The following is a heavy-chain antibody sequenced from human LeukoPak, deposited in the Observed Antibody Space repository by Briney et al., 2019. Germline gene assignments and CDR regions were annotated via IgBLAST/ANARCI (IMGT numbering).Heavy chain of an antibody. J-gene: IGHJ4*02. CDR2: ISAYNGNT. D-gene: IGHD2-2*01. Sequence: ASVKVSCKASGYTFTSYGISWVRQAPGQGLEWMGWISAYNGNTNYAQKLQGRVTMTTDTSTSTAYMELRSLRSDDTAVYYCARGPPVRGIVVVPGLLFYWGQGTLVTASS. CDR3: ARGPPVRGIVVVPGLLFY. V-gene: IGHV1-18*01. CDR1: GYTFTSYG.